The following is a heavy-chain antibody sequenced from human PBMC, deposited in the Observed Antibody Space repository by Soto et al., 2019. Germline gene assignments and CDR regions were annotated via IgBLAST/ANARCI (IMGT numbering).Heavy chain of an antibody. V-gene: IGHV4-59*12. J-gene: IGHJ3*02. Sequence: PSETLSLNCTVSGGSISSYYWSWIRQPPGKGLEWIGYIYYSGSTNYNPSLKSRVTISVDTSKNQFSLKLSSVTAADTAVYYCARTYDGSGPNSGAYSFDIWGQGTMVTVSS. D-gene: IGHD3-22*01. CDR1: GGSISSYY. CDR2: IYYSGST. CDR3: ARTYDGSGPNSGAYSFDI.